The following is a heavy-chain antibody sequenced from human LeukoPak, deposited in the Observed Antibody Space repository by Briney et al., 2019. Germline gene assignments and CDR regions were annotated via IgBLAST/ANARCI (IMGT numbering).Heavy chain of an antibody. CDR3: AKNYHDSSGPFSWAFHM. CDR1: GFTFRIYA. D-gene: IGHD3-22*01. Sequence: GGSLRLSCAASGFTFRIYAMTWVRQAPGKGPEWVSGALSGGTTTYYADSVKGRFTISRDNYKGILFLQMNSLRAEDTAVYYCAKNYHDSSGPFSWAFHMWGQGTTVTVS. V-gene: IGHV3-23*01. CDR2: ALSGGTTT. J-gene: IGHJ3*02.